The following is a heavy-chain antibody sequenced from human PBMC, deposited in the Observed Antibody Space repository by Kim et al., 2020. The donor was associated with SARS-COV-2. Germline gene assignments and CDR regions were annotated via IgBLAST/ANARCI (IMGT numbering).Heavy chain of an antibody. D-gene: IGHD1-26*01. Sequence: SVKVSCKTSGGPFSTEAISWVRQAPGQGLEWMGGIIPMSGSAEYAEKFQGRVTITADESTYTAYLELSSLTSEHTAVYYCARGESGTWGDPFDIWGQGTLVTVSS. V-gene: IGHV1-69*13. J-gene: IGHJ3*02. CDR1: GGPFSTEA. CDR2: IIPMSGSA. CDR3: ARGESGTWGDPFDI.